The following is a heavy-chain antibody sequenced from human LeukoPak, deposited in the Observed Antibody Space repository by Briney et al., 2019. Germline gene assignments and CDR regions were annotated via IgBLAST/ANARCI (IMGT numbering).Heavy chain of an antibody. CDR1: GGSISSSSYY. V-gene: IGHV4-39*01. CDR3: ARQHRITMVRGATADY. CDR2: IYYSGST. J-gene: IGHJ4*02. D-gene: IGHD3-10*01. Sequence: PSETLSLTCTVSGGSISSSSYYWGWIRQPPGKGLEWIGSIYYSGSTYYNPSLKSRVTISVDTSKNQFSLKLSSVTAADTAMYYCARQHRITMVRGATADYWGQGTLVTVSS.